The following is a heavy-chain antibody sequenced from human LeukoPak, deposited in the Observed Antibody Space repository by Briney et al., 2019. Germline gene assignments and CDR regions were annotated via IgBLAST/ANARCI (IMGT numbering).Heavy chain of an antibody. V-gene: IGHV3-74*01. CDR3: ARVGSGWYYYYYYMDV. CDR2: INSDGSST. J-gene: IGHJ6*03. Sequence: GGSLRLSCAASGFTFSSYWMHWVRQAPGKGLVWVSRINSDGSSTSYADSVEGRFTISRDNAKNTLYLQMNSLRAEDTAVYYCARVGSGWYYYYYYMDVWGKGTTVTISS. CDR1: GFTFSSYW. D-gene: IGHD6-19*01.